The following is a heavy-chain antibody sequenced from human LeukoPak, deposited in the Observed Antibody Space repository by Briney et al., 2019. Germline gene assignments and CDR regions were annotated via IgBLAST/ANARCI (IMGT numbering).Heavy chain of an antibody. CDR1: GGSFSWYY. Sequence: SETLSLTCTIYGGSFSWYYWSWIRQPPGKGLEWIGEIHPSGSTNFNPSLKSRVSISVDTPKNQFSLILTSVTAADTGVYYCSRGRDQSKTGDSWGQGTVVTVSS. V-gene: IGHV4-34*01. CDR3: SRGRDQSKTGDS. J-gene: IGHJ4*02. CDR2: IHPSGST. D-gene: IGHD2-2*01.